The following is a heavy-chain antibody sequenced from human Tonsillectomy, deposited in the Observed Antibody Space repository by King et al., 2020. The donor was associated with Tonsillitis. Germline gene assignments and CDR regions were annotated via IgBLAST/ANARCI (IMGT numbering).Heavy chain of an antibody. Sequence: VQLVESGGGLVQPGGSLRLSCAASGFNFSTYWMTWVRQAPGKGLEWVANIKYDGSEKYYVDSVKGRFTISRDNGKRSLYLQMNTLRVDDTAVYYCARGSNWLQTWNYYFEYWGQGTLVTVSS. J-gene: IGHJ4*02. CDR3: ARGSNWLQTWNYYFEY. D-gene: IGHD5-24*01. CDR2: IKYDGSEK. V-gene: IGHV3-7*03. CDR1: GFNFSTYW.